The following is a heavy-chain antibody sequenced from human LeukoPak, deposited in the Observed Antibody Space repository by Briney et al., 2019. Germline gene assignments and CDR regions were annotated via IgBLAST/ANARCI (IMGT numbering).Heavy chain of an antibody. D-gene: IGHD2-21*02. Sequence: ASVKVSCKASRYTFTGYYMHWVRQAPGQGLEWRGWINPNSGGTNYAQKFQGRVTMTRDTSISTAYMELSRLRSEDTAVYYCARGAYCGGDCYSWYFDYWGQGTLVTVSS. CDR1: RYTFTGYY. CDR2: INPNSGGT. CDR3: ARGAYCGGDCYSWYFDY. V-gene: IGHV1-2*02. J-gene: IGHJ4*02.